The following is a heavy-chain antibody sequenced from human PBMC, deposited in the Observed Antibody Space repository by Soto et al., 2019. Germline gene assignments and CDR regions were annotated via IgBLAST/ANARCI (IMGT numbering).Heavy chain of an antibody. CDR1: GFTFSSYD. CDR3: ARGASITIFGVVTTYLDY. CDR2: IGTAGDT. J-gene: IGHJ4*02. D-gene: IGHD3-3*01. Sequence: EVQLVESGGGLVQPGGSLRLSCAASGFTFSSYDMHWVRQATGKGLEWVSAIGTAGDTYYPGYVKGRFSISRENAKNSLYIQMNSMRAEDPAVYYCARGASITIFGVVTTYLDYWGQGSLVTVS. V-gene: IGHV3-13*01.